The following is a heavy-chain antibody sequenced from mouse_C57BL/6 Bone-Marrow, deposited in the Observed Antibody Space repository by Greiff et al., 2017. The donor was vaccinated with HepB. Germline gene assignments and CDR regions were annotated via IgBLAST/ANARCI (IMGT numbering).Heavy chain of an antibody. CDR3: ARRYYGSSKASWFAY. J-gene: IGHJ3*01. CDR1: GFTFSDYY. D-gene: IGHD1-1*01. Sequence: VESGGGLVQPGGSLKLSCAASGFTFSDYYMYWVRQTPEKRLEWVAYISNGGGSTYYPDTVKGRFTISRDNAKNTLYLQMSRLKSEDTAMYYCARRYYGSSKASWFAYWGQGTLVTVSA. CDR2: ISNGGGST. V-gene: IGHV5-12*01.